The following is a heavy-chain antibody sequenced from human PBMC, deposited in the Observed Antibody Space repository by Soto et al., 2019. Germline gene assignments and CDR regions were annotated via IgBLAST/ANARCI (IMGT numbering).Heavy chain of an antibody. D-gene: IGHD6-6*01. Sequence: ETLSLTCAVYGGSFSGYYWSWIRQPPGKGLEWIGEISHSGSTNYNPSLKSRVTISVDTSKNQFSLKLSSVTAADTAVYYCARGFGAARNYYYYGMDVWGQGTTVTVSS. CDR2: ISHSGST. V-gene: IGHV4-34*01. CDR3: ARGFGAARNYYYYGMDV. J-gene: IGHJ6*02. CDR1: GGSFSGYY.